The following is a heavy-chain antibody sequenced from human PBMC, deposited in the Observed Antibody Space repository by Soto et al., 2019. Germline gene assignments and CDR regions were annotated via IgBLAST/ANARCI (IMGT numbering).Heavy chain of an antibody. V-gene: IGHV3-23*01. Sequence: GGSLRLSCVGSGFTFSMFAMSWVRQAPGKGLEWISSISGSGGSTYYADSVKGRFTVSRDNSKTTVFLQMNSLRTEDTAVYFCAQERNFWSGTAGFDSWGQGSPVTVSS. J-gene: IGHJ5*01. CDR3: AQERNFWSGTAGFDS. D-gene: IGHD3-3*01. CDR2: ISGSGGST. CDR1: GFTFSMFA.